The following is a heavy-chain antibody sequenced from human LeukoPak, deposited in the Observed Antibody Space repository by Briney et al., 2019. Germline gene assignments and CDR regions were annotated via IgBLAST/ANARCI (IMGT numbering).Heavy chain of an antibody. V-gene: IGHV4-59*01. CDR2: IYYTGRT. D-gene: IGHD6-13*01. J-gene: IGHJ4*02. CDR3: ARHWGTSWLYYFDY. CDR1: GGSISSYY. Sequence: SETPSLTCTVSGGSISSYYWSWIRQPPGKGLEWIGYIYYTGRTNYSPSLKSRVTISVDTSKNQFSLKLSSVTAADTAVYYCARHWGTSWLYYFDYWGQGTLVTVSS.